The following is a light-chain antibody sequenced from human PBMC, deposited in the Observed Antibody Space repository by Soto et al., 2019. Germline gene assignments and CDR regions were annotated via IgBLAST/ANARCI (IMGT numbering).Light chain of an antibody. Sequence: QSALTQPASVSRSPGQSITISCTGTSSDVGGYIYVSWYQQHPGKAPKLMIYEVSNRPSGVSNRFSGSKSGNTASLTISGLQAEDEADYYCSSYTSSSTYVFGTGTKVTVL. CDR2: EVS. CDR3: SSYTSSSTYV. CDR1: SSDVGGYIY. J-gene: IGLJ1*01. V-gene: IGLV2-14*01.